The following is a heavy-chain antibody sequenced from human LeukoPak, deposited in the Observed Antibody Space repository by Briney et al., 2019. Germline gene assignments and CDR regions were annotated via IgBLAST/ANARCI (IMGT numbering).Heavy chain of an antibody. CDR3: VGGRPHHYEHCMDV. D-gene: IGHD6-6*01. J-gene: IGHJ6*03. V-gene: IGHV4-61*02. CDR1: GGSISSGRYD. CDR2: IYGSGST. Sequence: SETLSLTCTVSGGSISSGRYDWSWIRQPAGKGLEWIGRIYGSGSTDYNPSLQSRVTISADASKNQFSLRLSSVTAADTAVYYCVGGRPHHYEHCMDVWGKGTTVTVSS.